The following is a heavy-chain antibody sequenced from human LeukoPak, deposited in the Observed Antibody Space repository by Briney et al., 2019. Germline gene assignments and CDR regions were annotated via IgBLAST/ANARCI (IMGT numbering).Heavy chain of an antibody. Sequence: SESLSLTCAVYGGFFSDYYWTWISQTAGKWLEWIGEMSPSGSSNYNPSLRSRIAKSVDTSKNQFSLKLSSVTAADTAVYYCARRAYHGMDVWGQGTTVTVSS. CDR2: MSPSGSS. V-gene: IGHV4-34*01. CDR1: GGFFSDYY. CDR3: ARRAYHGMDV. J-gene: IGHJ6*02.